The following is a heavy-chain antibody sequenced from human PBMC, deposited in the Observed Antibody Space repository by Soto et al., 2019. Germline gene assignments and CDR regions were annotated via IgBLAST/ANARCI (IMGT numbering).Heavy chain of an antibody. V-gene: IGHV4-30-4*01. CDR1: GGSISSGDYY. J-gene: IGHJ5*02. D-gene: IGHD3-22*01. CDR3: AREASSGFTWFDP. Sequence: QVQLQESGPGLVKPSQTLSLTCTVSGGSISSGDYYWSWIRQPPGKGLEWIGYIYYSGSTYYNPSLKSRVXXSXDXXKNQFSLKLSSVTAADTAVYYCAREASSGFTWFDPWGQGTLVTVSS. CDR2: IYYSGST.